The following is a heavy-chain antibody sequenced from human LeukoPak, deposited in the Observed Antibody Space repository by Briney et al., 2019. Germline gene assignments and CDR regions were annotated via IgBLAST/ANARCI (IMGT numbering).Heavy chain of an antibody. J-gene: IGHJ3*02. CDR2: IYYSGST. CDR1: GGSISSSSYH. CDR3: ARRRLRPEAFDI. D-gene: IGHD4-17*01. V-gene: IGHV4-39*01. Sequence: SETLSLTCTVSGGSISSSSYHWGWIRQPPGKGLEWIGNIYYSGSTYYNPSLKSRVTISVDTSKNQFSLKLSSVTAADTAVYYCARRRLRPEAFDIWGQGTMVTVSS.